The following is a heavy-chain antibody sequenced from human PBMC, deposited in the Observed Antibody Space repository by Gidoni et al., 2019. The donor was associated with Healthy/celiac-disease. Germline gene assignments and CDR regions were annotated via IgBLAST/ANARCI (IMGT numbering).Heavy chain of an antibody. V-gene: IGHV3-30*18. CDR1: TFSSYG. CDR2: ISYDGSNK. D-gene: IGHD3-22*01. J-gene: IGHJ5*02. Sequence: TFSSYGMHWVRQAPGKGLEWVAVISYDGSNKYYADSVKGRFTISRDNSKNTLYLQMNSLRAEDTAVYYCAKTMTRGYYDSMEPWGQGTLVTVSS. CDR3: AKTMTRGYYDSMEP.